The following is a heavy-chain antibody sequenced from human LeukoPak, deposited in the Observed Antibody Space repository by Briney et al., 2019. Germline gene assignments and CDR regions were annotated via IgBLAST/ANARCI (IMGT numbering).Heavy chain of an antibody. V-gene: IGHV3-21*01. J-gene: IGHJ6*03. CDR1: GFTFDKAW. CDR3: ARDPYSGNYGNYYYYYMDV. CDR2: ITSSGTYI. D-gene: IGHD1-26*01. Sequence: PGGSLRLSCAASGFTFDKAWMTWVRQAPGRALEWVSSITSSGTYIFYADSVKGRFTISRDNAKNSLYLQMNSLGPEDTAVYYCARDPYSGNYGNYYYYYMDVWGKGTTVTISS.